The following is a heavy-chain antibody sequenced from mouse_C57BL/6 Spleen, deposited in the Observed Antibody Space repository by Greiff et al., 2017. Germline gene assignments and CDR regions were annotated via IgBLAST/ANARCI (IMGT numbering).Heavy chain of an antibody. Sequence: EVQLQQSGPVLVKPGASVKMSCKASGYTFTDYYMNWVKQSHGKSLEWIGVLNPYNGGTSYNQKFTGKATLTVDKSSSTAYMELNSLTSEDSAVYYWARYIYSNYAWFADWGQGTLVTGSA. CDR2: LNPYNGGT. V-gene: IGHV1-19*01. CDR3: ARYIYSNYAWFAD. CDR1: GYTFTDYY. D-gene: IGHD2-5*01. J-gene: IGHJ3*01.